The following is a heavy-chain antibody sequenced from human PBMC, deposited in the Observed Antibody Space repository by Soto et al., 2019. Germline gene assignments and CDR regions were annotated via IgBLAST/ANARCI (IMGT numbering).Heavy chain of an antibody. J-gene: IGHJ4*02. V-gene: IGHV1-8*01. CDR2: MQPSTGRT. Sequence: QVQLVQSGAEVREPGASVKVSCKASGYSFTSLDINWVRQTAGQGLEWMGWMQPSTGRTGYAQKFQARVTMTRDTSINTAYMDLTTLTSDDTAFYYCARGVSAGVDYWGQGTLVTVSS. CDR3: ARGVSAGVDY. D-gene: IGHD1-26*01. CDR1: GYSFTSLD.